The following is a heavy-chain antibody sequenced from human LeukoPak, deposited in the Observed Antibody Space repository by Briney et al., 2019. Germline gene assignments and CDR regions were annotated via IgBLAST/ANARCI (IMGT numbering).Heavy chain of an antibody. CDR2: ISSSGGST. CDR3: APYRLSMLDS. Sequence: GGSLRLPCAASGFTFSSYALSWVRQAPGKGLEWVSAISSSGGSTYYADSVKGRFTISRDNSKNTLYLQMSSLRADDTAVYYCAPYRLSMLDSWGQGTMVTVSS. V-gene: IGHV3-23*01. CDR1: GFTFSSYA. J-gene: IGHJ4*02. D-gene: IGHD2-8*01.